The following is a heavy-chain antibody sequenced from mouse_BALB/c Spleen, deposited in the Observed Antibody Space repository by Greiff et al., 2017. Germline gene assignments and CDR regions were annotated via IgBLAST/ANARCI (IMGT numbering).Heavy chain of an antibody. Sequence: QVQLQQSGAELMKPGASVKISCTATGYTFSSYWIEWVKQRPGHGLEWIGEILPGSGSTNYNEKFKGKATFTADTSSNTAYMQLSSLTSEDSAVYYGARHGNYGGGAMDYWGQGTSVTVSS. CDR2: ILPGSGST. V-gene: IGHV1-9*01. D-gene: IGHD2-1*01. CDR3: ARHGNYGGGAMDY. CDR1: GYTFSSYW. J-gene: IGHJ4*01.